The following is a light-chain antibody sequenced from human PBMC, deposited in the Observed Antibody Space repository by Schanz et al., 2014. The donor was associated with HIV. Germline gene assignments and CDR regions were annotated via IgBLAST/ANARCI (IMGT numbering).Light chain of an antibody. V-gene: IGLV2-14*03. J-gene: IGLJ2*01. CDR3: SSYTSSSTVV. Sequence: QSALTQPASVSGSPGQSIAISCTGTNSDIGAYNYVSWYQQHPDKAPKLIIYDVNNRPSGVSNRFSGSKSGNTASLTISGLQAEDEADYYCSSYTSSSTVVFGGGTQLTVL. CDR1: NSDIGAYNY. CDR2: DVN.